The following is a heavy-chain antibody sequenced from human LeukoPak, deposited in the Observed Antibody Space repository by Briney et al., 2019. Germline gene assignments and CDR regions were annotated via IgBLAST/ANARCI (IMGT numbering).Heavy chain of an antibody. V-gene: IGHV1-18*01. D-gene: IGHD1-1*01. Sequence: ASVKVSCKASGYTFTSYGISWVRQAPGQGLEWMGWISAYNGNTNYAQKLQGRVTMTTDTSTSTAYMELRSLRSDDTAVYYCASAPGTTPSWNFVCWGQGTLVTVSS. CDR2: ISAYNGNT. J-gene: IGHJ4*02. CDR1: GYTFTSYG. CDR3: ASAPGTTPSWNFVC.